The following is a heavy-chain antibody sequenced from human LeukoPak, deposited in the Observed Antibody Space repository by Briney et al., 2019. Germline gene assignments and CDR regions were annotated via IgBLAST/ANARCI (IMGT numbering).Heavy chain of an antibody. CDR2: IKQDGSEA. CDR1: GFTFSTYW. CDR3: ARERAIAY. V-gene: IGHV3-7*01. J-gene: IGHJ4*02. Sequence: GGSLRLSCAASGFTFSTYWRTWFRLAPGKGLEWVASIKQDGSEAYYVDSVKGRFTISRDNAKNSLYLQMNSLRADDTAVYFCARERAIAYWGQGTLVTVSS.